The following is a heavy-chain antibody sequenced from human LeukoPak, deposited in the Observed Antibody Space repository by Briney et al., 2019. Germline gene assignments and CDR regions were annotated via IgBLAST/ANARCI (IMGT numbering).Heavy chain of an antibody. CDR3: ARSGGYYPYYYGMDV. CDR2: VRDDGSSQ. D-gene: IGHD3-22*01. Sequence: PGGSLRLSCGASGFTFSRYSMNWVRQAPGKGLDWVAFVRDDGSSQKYAATVKGRFTISRDNAKNSLYLQMNSLRAEDTAVYYCARSGGYYPYYYGMDVWGQGTTVTVSS. J-gene: IGHJ6*02. V-gene: IGHV3-30*02. CDR1: GFTFSRYS.